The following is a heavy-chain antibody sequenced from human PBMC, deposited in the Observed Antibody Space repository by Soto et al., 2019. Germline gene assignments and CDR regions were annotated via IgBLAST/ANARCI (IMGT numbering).Heavy chain of an antibody. Sequence: SETLSLTCAVSVGSISSGGYSWSWIRQPPGKGLEWIGYIYHSGSTYYNPSLKSRVTISVDRSKNKFSLKLSCVTAADTAVYDCAREYGYTGTYEYWGQGTMVTVSS. CDR3: AREYGYTGTYEY. V-gene: IGHV4-30-2*01. CDR2: IYHSGST. D-gene: IGHD1-1*01. CDR1: VGSISSGGYS. J-gene: IGHJ4*02.